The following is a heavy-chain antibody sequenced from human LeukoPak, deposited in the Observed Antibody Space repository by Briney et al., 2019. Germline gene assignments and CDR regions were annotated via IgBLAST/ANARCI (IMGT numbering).Heavy chain of an antibody. CDR3: AREDYGDSRIPYYGMDV. Sequence: GRSLRLSCAASGFTLSSYAMHWVRQAPGKGLEWVAVISYDGSNKYYADSVKGRFTISRDNSKNTLYLQMNSLRAEDTAVYYCAREDYGDSRIPYYGMDVWGQGTTVTVSS. D-gene: IGHD4-17*01. J-gene: IGHJ6*02. CDR2: ISYDGSNK. CDR1: GFTLSSYA. V-gene: IGHV3-30-3*01.